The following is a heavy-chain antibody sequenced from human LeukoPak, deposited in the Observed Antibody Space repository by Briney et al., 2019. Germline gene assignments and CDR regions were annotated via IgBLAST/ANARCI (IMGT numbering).Heavy chain of an antibody. CDR3: AREVPLRSGSYSNYYYYYYMDV. D-gene: IGHD3-10*01. CDR1: GGSISSSSYY. Sequence: KPSETLSLTCTVSGGSISSSSYYWGWIRQPPGKGLEWIGSIYYSGSTYYNPSLKSRVTISVDTSKNQFSLKLSSVTAADTAVYYCAREVPLRSGSYSNYYYYYYMDVWGKGTTVTVSS. V-gene: IGHV4-39*07. J-gene: IGHJ6*03. CDR2: IYYSGST.